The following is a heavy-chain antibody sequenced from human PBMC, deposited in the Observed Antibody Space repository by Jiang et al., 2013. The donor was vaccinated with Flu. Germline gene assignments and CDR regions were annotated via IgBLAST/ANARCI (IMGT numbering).Heavy chain of an antibody. CDR1: GGSISSYY. Sequence: GSGLVKPSETLSLTCTVSGGSISSYYWSWIRQPPGKGLEWIGYIYYSGSTNYNPSLKSRVTISVDTSKNQFSLKLSSVTAADTAVYYCARRRPRGDAFDIWGQGTMVTVSS. CDR2: IYYSGST. CDR3: ARRRPRGDAFDI. J-gene: IGHJ3*02. V-gene: IGHV4-59*08.